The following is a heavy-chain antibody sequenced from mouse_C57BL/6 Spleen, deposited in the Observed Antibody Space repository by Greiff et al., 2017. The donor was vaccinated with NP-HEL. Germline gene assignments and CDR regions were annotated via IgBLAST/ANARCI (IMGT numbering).Heavy chain of an antibody. V-gene: IGHV5-4*03. CDR3: ARRGNWGPFAY. CDR1: GFTFSSYA. Sequence: EVKLVESGGGLVKPGGSLKLSCAASGFTFSSYAMSWVRQTPEKRLEWVATISDGGSYTYYPDNVKGRFTISRDNAKNNLYLQMSHLKSEDTAMYYCARRGNWGPFAYWGQGTLVTVSA. CDR2: ISDGGSYT. J-gene: IGHJ3*01. D-gene: IGHD4-1*01.